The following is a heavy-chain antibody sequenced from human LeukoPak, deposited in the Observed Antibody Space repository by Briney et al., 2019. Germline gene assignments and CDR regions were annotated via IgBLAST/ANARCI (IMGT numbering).Heavy chain of an antibody. CDR3: VTAPTRTYSVY. J-gene: IGHJ4*02. CDR1: GFTFSDYY. V-gene: IGHV3-11*04. CDR2: ISSSADTI. Sequence: GGSLRLSCVASGFTFSDYYMSWLRQTPGKGLEWVSYISSSADTIYYTDSVKGRLTISRDNAKNSLFLQMNSLRPEDTAVYYCVTAPTRTYSVYWGQGILVTVSS. D-gene: IGHD2-15*01.